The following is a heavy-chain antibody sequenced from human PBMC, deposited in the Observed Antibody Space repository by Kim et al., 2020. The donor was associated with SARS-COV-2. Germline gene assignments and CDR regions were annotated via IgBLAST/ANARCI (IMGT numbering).Heavy chain of an antibody. D-gene: IGHD3-16*02. CDR1: GFTFSNAW. Sequence: GGSLRLSCAASGFTFSNAWMSWVRQAPEKGLEWVGRIKSKTDGGTTDYAAPVKGRFTISRDDSKNTLYLQMNSLKTEDTAVYYCTTDDVPNDNDYVWGSYQFDYWGQGTLVTVSS. J-gene: IGHJ4*02. V-gene: IGHV3-15*01. CDR2: IKSKTDGGTT. CDR3: TTDDVPNDNDYVWGSYQFDY.